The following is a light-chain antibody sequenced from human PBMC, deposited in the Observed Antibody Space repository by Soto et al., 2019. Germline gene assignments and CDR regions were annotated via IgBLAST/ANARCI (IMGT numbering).Light chain of an antibody. CDR1: SNYVGGYNY. V-gene: IGLV2-14*01. CDR3: TSYTTSSFYF. Sequence: QSALTQPASVSGSPGQSITISCTGTSNYVGGYNYVSWYQQHPDKAPKLMIYEVTNRPSGVSNRFSGSKSGNTASLTISGLQAEDEADYYCTSYTTSSFYFFGTGTKLTVL. CDR2: EVT. J-gene: IGLJ1*01.